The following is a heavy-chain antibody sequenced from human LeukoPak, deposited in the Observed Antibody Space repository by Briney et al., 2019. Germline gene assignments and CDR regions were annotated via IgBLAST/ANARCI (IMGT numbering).Heavy chain of an antibody. V-gene: IGHV3-30*02. CDR3: AKDVLQLELPGN. CDR2: IRYDGSNK. CDR1: GFTFSSYG. D-gene: IGHD1-7*01. Sequence: PGGSLRLSCAASGFTFSSYGMHWVRLAPGKGLEWVAFIRYDGSNKYYADSVKGRFTISRDNSKNTLYLQMNSLRAEDTAVYYCAKDVLQLELPGNWGQGTLVTVSS. J-gene: IGHJ4*02.